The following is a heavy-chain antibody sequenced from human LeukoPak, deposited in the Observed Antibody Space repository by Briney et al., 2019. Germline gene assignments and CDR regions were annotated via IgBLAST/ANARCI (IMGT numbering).Heavy chain of an antibody. CDR2: INHSGST. D-gene: IGHD3-3*01. CDR3: ASSRQEWLSYSYYFDY. J-gene: IGHJ4*02. CDR1: GGSFSGYY. V-gene: IGHV4-34*01. Sequence: SETLSLTCAVYGGSFSGYYWSWIRQPPGKGLEWIGEINHSGSTNYNPSLKSRVTISVDTSKNQFSLKLSSVTAADTAVYYCASSRQEWLSYSYYFDYWGQGTLVTVSS.